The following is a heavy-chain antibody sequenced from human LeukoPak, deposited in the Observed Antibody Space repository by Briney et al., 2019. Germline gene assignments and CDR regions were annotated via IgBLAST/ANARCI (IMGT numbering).Heavy chain of an antibody. V-gene: IGHV1-46*01. CDR1: GYTFTSYY. CDR3: ARDSARTYYGSGIIDY. Sequence: ASVKVSCKASGYTFTSYYMHWVRQAPGQGLEWMGIINPSGGSTSYAQKFQGRVTMTRDTSTSTVYMELRSLRSDDTAVYYCARDSARTYYGSGIIDYWGQGTLVTVSS. CDR2: INPSGGST. J-gene: IGHJ4*02. D-gene: IGHD3-10*01.